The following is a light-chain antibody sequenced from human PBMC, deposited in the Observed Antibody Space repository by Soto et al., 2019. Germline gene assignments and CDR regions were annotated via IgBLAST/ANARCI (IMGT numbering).Light chain of an antibody. CDR2: DAS. Sequence: DIQMTQSPSSRSASVGDRVTITCQASQAISNYLNWYQQKPGKAPKLLIYDASNLETGVPSRFSGSGSGTDFTFTISSLQPEDIATYYCQQYDNLPITFGQGTRLEIK. CDR3: QQYDNLPIT. CDR1: QAISNY. J-gene: IGKJ5*01. V-gene: IGKV1-33*01.